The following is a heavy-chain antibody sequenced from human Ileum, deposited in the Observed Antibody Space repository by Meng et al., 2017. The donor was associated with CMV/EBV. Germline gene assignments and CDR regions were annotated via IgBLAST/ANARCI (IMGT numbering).Heavy chain of an antibody. J-gene: IGHJ6*02. CDR1: GFTFSSYW. CDR2: IYYSGST. Sequence: LSCAASGFTFSSYWMPWVRQAPGKGLEWIGYIYYSGSTYYNPSLKSRVTISVDTSKNQFSLKLSSVTAADTAVYYCARDQALFGMDGWGQGTTVTVSS. V-gene: IGHV4-31*02. CDR3: ARDQALFGMDG.